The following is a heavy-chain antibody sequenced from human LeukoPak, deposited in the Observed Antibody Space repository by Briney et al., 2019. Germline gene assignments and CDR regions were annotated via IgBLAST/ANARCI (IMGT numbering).Heavy chain of an antibody. D-gene: IGHD2-2*01. CDR3: ARDPGRVGDY. J-gene: IGHJ4*02. CDR2: IYSSGKT. CDR1: GFIVSSNY. V-gene: IGHV3-53*01. Sequence: PGGSLRLSCAVSGFIVSSNYMSWVHQAPGKGLECVSVIYSSGKTYYADPVKGRFTISRDNSKNTLYLQMNSLRVEDTAVYYCARDPGRVGDYWGQGTPVTVSS.